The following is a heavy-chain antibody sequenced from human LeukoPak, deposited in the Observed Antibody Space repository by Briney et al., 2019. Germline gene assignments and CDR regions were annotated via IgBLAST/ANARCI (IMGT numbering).Heavy chain of an antibody. CDR1: GGSFSGYY. D-gene: IGHD3-10*01. V-gene: IGHV4-34*01. Sequence: KPSETLSLTRAVYGGSFSGYYWSWIRQPPGKGLEWIGEINHSGSTHYNPSLKSRVTISVDTSKNQFSLKLTSVTAADTAVYYCARLEVLLYYYYYIDVWDRGTTVTVSS. CDR3: ARLEVLLYYYYYIDV. J-gene: IGHJ6*03. CDR2: INHSGST.